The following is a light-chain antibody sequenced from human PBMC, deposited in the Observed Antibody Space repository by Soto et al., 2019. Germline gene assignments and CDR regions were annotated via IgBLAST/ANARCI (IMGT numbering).Light chain of an antibody. CDR1: SSNIGTPYD. Sequence: QSVLTQPPSVSGAPGQRVTISCTGSSSNIGTPYDVHWYQQLPGTAPKLLIYANSNRPSGVPDRFSGSKSGTSAYLAITGLQADHEADYHCQSYESSLSGHVVFGGGTKLTVL. CDR3: QSYESSLSGHVV. V-gene: IGLV1-40*01. CDR2: ANS. J-gene: IGLJ2*01.